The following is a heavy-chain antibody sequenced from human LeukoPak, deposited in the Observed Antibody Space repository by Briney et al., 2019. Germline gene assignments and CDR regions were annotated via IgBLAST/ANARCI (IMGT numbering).Heavy chain of an antibody. CDR2: IWYDGSNK. CDR1: GFTFSSYG. V-gene: IGHV3-33*01. Sequence: GRSLRLSCAASGFTFSSYGMHWVRQAPGKGLEWVAVIWYDGSNKYYADSVKGRFTISRDNSKNTLYLQMNSLRVEDTALYFCVRDRNYYEALQRSYWGQGTLVTVSS. D-gene: IGHD3-3*01. J-gene: IGHJ4*02. CDR3: VRDRNYYEALQRSY.